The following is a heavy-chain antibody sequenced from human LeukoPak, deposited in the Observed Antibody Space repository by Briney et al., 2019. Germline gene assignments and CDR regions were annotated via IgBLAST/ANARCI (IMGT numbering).Heavy chain of an antibody. J-gene: IGHJ4*02. D-gene: IGHD4-17*01. V-gene: IGHV3-23*01. Sequence: GGSLRLSCAASGFTFSSYAMSWVRQAPGKGLECVSTISGRGGSTFYADSVKGRFTISRDNSKNTLYLQMNSLRAEDTAVYYCARDDYGETFGFWGQGTLVTVSS. CDR2: ISGRGGST. CDR1: GFTFSSYA. CDR3: ARDDYGETFGF.